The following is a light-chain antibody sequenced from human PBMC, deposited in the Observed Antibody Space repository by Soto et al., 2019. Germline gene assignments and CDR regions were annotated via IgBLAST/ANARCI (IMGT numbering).Light chain of an antibody. V-gene: IGKV1-5*03. CDR1: WSISTW. CDR2: QAS. CDR3: QQYISASRT. J-gene: IGKJ2*02. Sequence: DIQMTQSPSTLSASVGDRVTINCRASWSISTWLAWYKHRPGKAPKLLIYQASSLEDGVPSRFSGSGSGTKFTLTISSLQPDDLATYYCQQYISASRTFGQGTNVESK.